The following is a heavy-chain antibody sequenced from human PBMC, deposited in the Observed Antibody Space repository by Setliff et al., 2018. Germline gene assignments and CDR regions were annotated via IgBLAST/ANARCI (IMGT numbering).Heavy chain of an antibody. J-gene: IGHJ4*02. CDR3: ARSLSSGSYWNPRPFYSDS. V-gene: IGHV4-34*01. CDR2: IDHSGTT. CDR1: GGSFSGYY. Sequence: PSETLSLTCAVYGGSFSGYYWSWIRQPPGNGLENIGKIDHSGTTSYNPSLKSRVTISIDTSKNQFSLKLTSVTAADTAVYFCARSLSSGSYWNPRPFYSDSWGQGTPVTVCS. D-gene: IGHD3-10*01.